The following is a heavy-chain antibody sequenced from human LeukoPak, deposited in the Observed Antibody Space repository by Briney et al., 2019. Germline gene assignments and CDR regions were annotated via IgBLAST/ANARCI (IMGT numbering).Heavy chain of an antibody. CDR2: ISYDGSNK. Sequence: GGPLRLSCAASGFTFSSYGMHWVRQAPGKGLEWVAVISYDGSNKYYADSVKGRFTISRDNSKNTLYLQMNSLRAEDAAVYYCAKAPVTSCSGVYCYPFDYWGQGTLVTVSS. V-gene: IGHV3-30*18. CDR1: GFTFSSYG. D-gene: IGHD2-15*01. J-gene: IGHJ4*02. CDR3: AKAPVTSCSGVYCYPFDY.